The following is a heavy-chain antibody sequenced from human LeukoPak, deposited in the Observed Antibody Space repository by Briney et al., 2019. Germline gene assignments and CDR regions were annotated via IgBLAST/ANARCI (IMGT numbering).Heavy chain of an antibody. CDR3: ARSIAAAGERRRYYYYYYMDV. V-gene: IGHV1-46*01. D-gene: IGHD6-13*01. CDR1: GYTFTSYF. Sequence: ASVKVSCKASGYTFTSYFMHWVRQAPGQGLEWMGIINPSGGSTSYAQRFQGRVTMTRDTSTSTVYMELSSLRSEDTAVYYCARSIAAAGERRRYYYYYYMDVWGKGTTVTVSS. CDR2: INPSGGST. J-gene: IGHJ6*03.